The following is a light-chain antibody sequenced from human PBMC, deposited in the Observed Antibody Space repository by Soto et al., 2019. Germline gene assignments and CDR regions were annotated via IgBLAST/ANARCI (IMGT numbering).Light chain of an antibody. CDR1: NSNLGAGYD. Sequence: QSVLTQPPSVSGAPGQRVTISCTGNNSNLGAGYDVHWYQQLPGAAPKLVIFGNRNRPSGVPERFSGSKSCTSASLAIIGLQAEDEAAYYCLAYAYRLTAFVFGGGTKVTVL. CDR3: LAYAYRLTAFV. V-gene: IGLV1-40*01. CDR2: GNR. J-gene: IGLJ3*02.